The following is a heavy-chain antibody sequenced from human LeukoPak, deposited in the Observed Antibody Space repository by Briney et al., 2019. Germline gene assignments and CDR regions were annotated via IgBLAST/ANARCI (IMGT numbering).Heavy chain of an antibody. CDR3: ARAHVLLWFGELAGHFDY. Sequence: ASVKVSCKASGYTFTDYYMHWVRQAPGQGLEWMGWINPNSGGTNYAQKFQGRVTMTRDTSISTAYMELRSLRSDDTAVYYCARAHVLLWFGELAGHFDYWGQGTLVTVSS. D-gene: IGHD3-10*01. J-gene: IGHJ4*02. V-gene: IGHV1-2*02. CDR1: GYTFTDYY. CDR2: INPNSGGT.